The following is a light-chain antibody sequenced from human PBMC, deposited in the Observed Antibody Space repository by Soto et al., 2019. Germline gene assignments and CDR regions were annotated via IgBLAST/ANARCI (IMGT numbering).Light chain of an antibody. J-gene: IGKJ2*01. Sequence: EIVLTQSPATLSLSPGERATLSCRASQSVSSSYLAWYQQKPGQAPRLLIYAASSRATGIPDRFSGSGSGTDFTLTISRLEAEDFAVYCCQQYGSSFGVTFGQGTKLEIK. CDR3: QQYGSSFGVT. CDR1: QSVSSSY. CDR2: AAS. V-gene: IGKV3-20*01.